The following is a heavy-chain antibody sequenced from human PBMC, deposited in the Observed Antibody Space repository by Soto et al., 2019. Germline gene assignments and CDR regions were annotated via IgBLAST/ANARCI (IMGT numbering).Heavy chain of an antibody. Sequence: SETLSLTCTVSGGSISNYYWSWIRQPPGKGLEWIGYIYYSGSTNYNPSLKSRVTISVDTSKNQFSLKLSSVTAADTAVYYCARSPRYYFDFWGHGTLVTVSS. J-gene: IGHJ4*01. CDR3: ARSPRYYFDF. V-gene: IGHV4-59*08. CDR1: GGSISNYY. CDR2: IYYSGST.